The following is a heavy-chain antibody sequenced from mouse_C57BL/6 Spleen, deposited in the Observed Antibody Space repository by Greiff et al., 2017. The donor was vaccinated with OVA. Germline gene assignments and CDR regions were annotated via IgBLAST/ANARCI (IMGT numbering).Heavy chain of an antibody. CDR1: GYSITSGYY. CDR3: AREAYDDAMDY. V-gene: IGHV3-6*01. J-gene: IGHJ4*01. D-gene: IGHD2-12*01. Sequence: VQLKESGPGLVKPSQSLSLTCSVTGYSITSGYYWNWIRQFPGNKLEWMGYISYDGSNNYNPSLKNRISITRDTSKNQFFLKLNSVTTEDTATYYCAREAYDDAMDYWGQGTSVTVSS. CDR2: ISYDGSN.